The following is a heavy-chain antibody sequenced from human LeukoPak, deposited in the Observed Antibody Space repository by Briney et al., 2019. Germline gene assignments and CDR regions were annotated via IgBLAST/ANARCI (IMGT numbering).Heavy chain of an antibody. V-gene: IGHV3-23*01. J-gene: IGHJ5*02. Sequence: PGGSLRLSCAASGFTFSSHAMNWVRQAPGKGLEWVSSIRGVGASTYYADSVKGRFTISRDNSKNTLYLQMNSLRAEDTALYYCAKAAYGDYVNWFDPWGQGILVIVSS. CDR3: AKAAYGDYVNWFDP. CDR2: IRGVGAST. D-gene: IGHD4-17*01. CDR1: GFTFSSHA.